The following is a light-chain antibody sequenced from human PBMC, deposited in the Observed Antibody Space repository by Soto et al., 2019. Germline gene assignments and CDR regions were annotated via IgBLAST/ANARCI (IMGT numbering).Light chain of an antibody. Sequence: IVLTQSPGTLSLSPGERATLSCRASRTVENNDLAWYQETPGQAPRLLGDDASRRAAGIPDRFSGSGSGTDFTLTISRLEPEDCAVYYCQQCATSPRTFGPGTKVEIK. CDR3: QQCATSPRT. CDR1: RTVENND. J-gene: IGKJ1*01. CDR2: DAS. V-gene: IGKV3-20*01.